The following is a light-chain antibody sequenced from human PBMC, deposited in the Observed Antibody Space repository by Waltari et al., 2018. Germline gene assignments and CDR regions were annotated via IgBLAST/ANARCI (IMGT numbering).Light chain of an antibody. J-gene: IGKJ2*01. CDR3: QQYHNWPYT. Sequence: EILMTQSPATLSVSPGERATLPCRTSQSLSTNLAWYLQHPGQAPRLLIYGASTRATGVPARFSGSRSGTEFTLIISSLQSEDFALYYCQQYHNWPYTFGQGTKLEIK. CDR2: GAS. CDR1: QSLSTN. V-gene: IGKV3-15*01.